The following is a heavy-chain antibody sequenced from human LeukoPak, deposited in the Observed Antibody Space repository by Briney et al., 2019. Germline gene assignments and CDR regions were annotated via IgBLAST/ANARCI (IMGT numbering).Heavy chain of an antibody. CDR2: ISSSSSYI. Sequence: SGGSPRLSCAASGFTFSSYSMNWVRQAPGKGLEWVSSISSSSSYIYYADSVKGRFTISRDNAKNSLYLQMNSLRAEDTAVYYCARERLWFGEPYYFDYWGQGTLVTVSS. J-gene: IGHJ4*02. CDR1: GFTFSSYS. CDR3: ARERLWFGEPYYFDY. D-gene: IGHD3-10*01. V-gene: IGHV3-21*01.